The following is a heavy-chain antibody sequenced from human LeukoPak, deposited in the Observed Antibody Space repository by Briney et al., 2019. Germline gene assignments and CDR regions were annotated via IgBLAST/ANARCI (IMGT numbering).Heavy chain of an antibody. D-gene: IGHD5-24*01. CDR2: IVGNGGGI. CDR3: AKDRIPDGHYSIDF. V-gene: IGHV3-23*01. Sequence: GGSLRLSCAASGFTFSTYAMNWVRQAPGKGLEWVSVIVGNGGGIAYADSVKGRFTISRDNSNNILYLQMNGLRADDTAVYYCAKDRIPDGHYSIDFWGQGILVTVSS. CDR1: GFTFSTYA. J-gene: IGHJ4*02.